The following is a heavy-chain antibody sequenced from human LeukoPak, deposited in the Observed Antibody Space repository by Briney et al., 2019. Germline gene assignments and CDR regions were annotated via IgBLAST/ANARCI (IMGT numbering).Heavy chain of an antibody. J-gene: IGHJ4*02. Sequence: SETLSLTCTVSVGSISSYYWSWIRQPPGKGLEWIGYIFYSGSTYYNPSLKSRVTMSVDTSKNQFSLKLSSVPAADTAVYYCASISTAKNYWGQGTLVTVSS. CDR2: IFYSGST. D-gene: IGHD5-18*01. V-gene: IGHV4-59*08. CDR1: VGSISSYY. CDR3: ASISTAKNY.